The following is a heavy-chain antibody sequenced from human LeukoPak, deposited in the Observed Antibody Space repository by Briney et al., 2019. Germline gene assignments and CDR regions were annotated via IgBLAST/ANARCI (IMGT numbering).Heavy chain of an antibody. D-gene: IGHD2-15*01. V-gene: IGHV4-59*08. CDR3: ARSLGCSGGSCYSPNWFDP. J-gene: IGHJ5*02. CDR2: IYYSGST. CDR1: GGSISSYY. Sequence: PSETLSLTCTVSGGSISSYYWSWIRQPPGKGLEWIGYIYYSGSTNYNPSPKSRVTISVDTSKNQFSLKLSSVTAADTAVYYCARSLGCSGGSCYSPNWFDPWGQGTLVTVSS.